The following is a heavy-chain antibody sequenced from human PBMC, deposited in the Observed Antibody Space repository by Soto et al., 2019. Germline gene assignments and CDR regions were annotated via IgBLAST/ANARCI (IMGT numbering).Heavy chain of an antibody. D-gene: IGHD3-10*01. J-gene: IGHJ5*02. Sequence: QVQLQQWGAGLLKPSETLSLTCAVYGGSFSGYYWSWIRQPPGKGLEWIGEINHSGSTNYNPSLKSRVTISVDTSKNQFSLKLSSVTAADTAVYYCARAYDGSTNVGWFDPWGQGTLVTVSS. V-gene: IGHV4-34*01. CDR2: INHSGST. CDR3: ARAYDGSTNVGWFDP. CDR1: GGSFSGYY.